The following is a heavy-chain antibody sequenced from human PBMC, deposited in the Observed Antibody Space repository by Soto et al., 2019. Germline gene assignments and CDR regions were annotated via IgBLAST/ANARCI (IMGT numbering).Heavy chain of an antibody. J-gene: IGHJ4*02. V-gene: IGHV3-30*18. CDR2: ISYDGSNK. D-gene: IGHD1-26*01. Sequence: PGGSLRLSCAASGFTFSSYGMHWVRQAPGKGLEWVAVISYDGSNKYYADSVKGRFTISRDNSKNTLYLQMNSLRAEDTAVYYCAKDSIFPPQWHIISGSYFAFWGQGSLVLVSS. CDR1: GFTFSSYG. CDR3: AKDSIFPPQWHIISGSYFAF.